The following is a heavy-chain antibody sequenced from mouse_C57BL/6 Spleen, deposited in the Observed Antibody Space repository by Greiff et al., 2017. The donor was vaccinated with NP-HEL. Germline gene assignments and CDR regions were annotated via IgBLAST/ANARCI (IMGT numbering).Heavy chain of an antibody. V-gene: IGHV1-62-2*01. CDR3: ARQKTTVVATRGYFDV. CDR1: GYTFTEYT. J-gene: IGHJ1*03. CDR2: FYPGSGSI. Sequence: QVQLKESGAELVKPGASVKLSCKASGYTFTEYTIHWVKQRSGQGLEWIGWFYPGSGSIKYNEKFKDKATLTADKSSSTVYMELSRLTSEDSAVYFCARQKTTVVATRGYFDVWGTGTTVTVSS. D-gene: IGHD1-1*01.